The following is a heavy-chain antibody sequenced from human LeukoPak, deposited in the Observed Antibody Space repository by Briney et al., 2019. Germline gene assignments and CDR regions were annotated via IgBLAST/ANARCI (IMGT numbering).Heavy chain of an antibody. V-gene: IGHV3-30*02. CDR2: IQYDGSNQ. CDR3: ATRYCSSTSCLSPGYFDY. D-gene: IGHD2-2*01. Sequence: GGSLRLSCAASGFTFSLYGLHWVRQTPGKGLEWLAYIQYDGSNQYYVDSVKGRFIISRDNSKNTLYLQMNSLRAEDTAVYYCATRYCSSTSCLSPGYFDYWGQGTLVTVSS. CDR1: GFTFSLYG. J-gene: IGHJ4*02.